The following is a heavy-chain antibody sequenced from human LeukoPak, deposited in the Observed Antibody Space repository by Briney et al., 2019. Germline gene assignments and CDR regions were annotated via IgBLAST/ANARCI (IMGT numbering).Heavy chain of an antibody. Sequence: PSETLSLTCSVSGGSIFSYYWSWTRQPAGKGLEWIGRIYTSGSTNYNPSLASRVTMSLDTSQNQFSLKLTSLTAADTAVYYCAREARDHNDGSGYYNDYWGQGTLVTVSS. J-gene: IGHJ4*02. D-gene: IGHD3-22*01. CDR2: IYTSGST. V-gene: IGHV4-4*07. CDR1: GGSIFSYY. CDR3: AREARDHNDGSGYYNDY.